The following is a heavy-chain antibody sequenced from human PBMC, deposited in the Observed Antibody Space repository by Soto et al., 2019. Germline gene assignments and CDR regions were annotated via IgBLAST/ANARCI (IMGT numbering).Heavy chain of an antibody. J-gene: IGHJ6*02. CDR1: GYTFTNYY. V-gene: IGHV1-46*01. CDR2: SNPSGGST. Sequence: GASVKVSCKASGYTFTNYYIHWVRQAPGQGLEWMGISNPSGGSTTYAQRFQGRVTMTRETSTTTVYMELSSLRAEDTAVYYCARDIVMAKDARGSYYHGMDVWGQGTPVTVSS. CDR3: ARDIVMAKDARGSYYHGMDV. D-gene: IGHD3-16*01.